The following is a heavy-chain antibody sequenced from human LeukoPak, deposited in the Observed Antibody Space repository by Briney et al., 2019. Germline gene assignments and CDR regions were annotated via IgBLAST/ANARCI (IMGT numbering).Heavy chain of an antibody. CDR3: ARSEVMPEYFQH. Sequence: GGSLRLSCAASGFTVSSNYMSWVREAPGKGLGWVSVIYSGGSTYYADSAKGRFTISRDNSKNTLYLQMNSLRAEDTAVYYCARSEVMPEYFQHWGQGTLGTVSS. CDR1: GFTVSSNY. J-gene: IGHJ1*01. D-gene: IGHD3-16*01. V-gene: IGHV3-53*01. CDR2: IYSGGST.